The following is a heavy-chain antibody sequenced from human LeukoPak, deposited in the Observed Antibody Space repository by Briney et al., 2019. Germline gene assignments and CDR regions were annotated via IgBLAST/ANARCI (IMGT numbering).Heavy chain of an antibody. CDR1: GGSFSGYY. Sequence: SETLSLTCAVYGGSFSGYYWSWIRQPPGKGLEWIGYIYYSGSTNYNPSLKSRVTISVDTSKNQFSLKLSSVTAADTAVYYCARVYCTNGVCPFDYWGQGTLVTVSS. CDR3: ARVYCTNGVCPFDY. J-gene: IGHJ4*02. D-gene: IGHD2-8*01. V-gene: IGHV4-59*01. CDR2: IYYSGST.